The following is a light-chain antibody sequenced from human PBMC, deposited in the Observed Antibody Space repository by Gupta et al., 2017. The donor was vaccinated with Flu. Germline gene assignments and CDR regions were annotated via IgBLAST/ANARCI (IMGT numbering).Light chain of an antibody. CDR1: QNIRTK. CDR3: QQYDKWPAT. V-gene: IGKV3-15*01. CDR2: DVS. J-gene: IGKJ1*01. Sequence: GERATLSCRASQNIRTKLVWYQQKPGQPIRLLIYDVSTRASGISVRFSGSGYGTDFSLTINSLQSEDLAVYYCQQYDKWPATFGQGTKVDVK.